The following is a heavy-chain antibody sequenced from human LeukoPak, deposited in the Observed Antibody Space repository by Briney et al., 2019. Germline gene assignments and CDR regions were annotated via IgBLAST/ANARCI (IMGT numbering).Heavy chain of an antibody. V-gene: IGHV3-74*01. Sequence: GGSLRLSCAASGFTFSSYLMHWVRQAPGKGLVWVSRIYSDGSSITYADSVKGRFTISRDNAKNTLYLEMNSLRAEDTAVYYCARGGSSRFAGFSWGQGTLVTVSS. J-gene: IGHJ5*02. CDR2: IYSDGSSI. CDR1: GFTFSSYL. CDR3: ARGGSSRFAGFS. D-gene: IGHD6-6*01.